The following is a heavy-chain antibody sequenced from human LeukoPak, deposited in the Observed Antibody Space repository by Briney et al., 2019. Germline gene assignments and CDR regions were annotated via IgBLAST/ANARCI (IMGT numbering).Heavy chain of an antibody. Sequence: GASVKVSCKTSGYTFTNFYMHWVRQAPGQGLEWMGIINPSGANTGYAQKFQGRVTMTRDTSTSTVYMELSSLRSQDTAVYYCAREVGTRGHFDYWGRGTPVTVSS. CDR1: GYTFTNFY. V-gene: IGHV1-46*01. CDR3: AREVGTRGHFDY. J-gene: IGHJ4*02. D-gene: IGHD1-14*01. CDR2: INPSGANT.